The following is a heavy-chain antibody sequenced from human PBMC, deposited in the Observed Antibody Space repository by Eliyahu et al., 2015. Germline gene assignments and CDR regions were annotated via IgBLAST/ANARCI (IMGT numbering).Heavy chain of an antibody. V-gene: IGHV3-30-3*01. CDR3: ARHRVTMIVVDWFDP. Sequence: LSCAASGFTFSSYAMHWVRQAPGKGLEWVAVISYDGSNEYYADSVKGRFTISRDNSKNTLYLQMNSLRAEDTAVYYCARHRVTMIVVDWFDPWGQGTLVTVSS. CDR2: ISYDGSNE. D-gene: IGHD3-22*01. CDR1: GFTFSSYA. J-gene: IGHJ5*02.